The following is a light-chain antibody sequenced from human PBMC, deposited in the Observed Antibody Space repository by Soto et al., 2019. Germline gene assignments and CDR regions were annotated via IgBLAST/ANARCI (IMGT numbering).Light chain of an antibody. CDR3: TSYTGRSHVV. J-gene: IGLJ2*01. CDR2: EVT. Sequence: QSALTQPASVSGSPGQSITISCTGTSSDVGGYNYVSWYQQHPGKAPKLMIHEVTNRPSGISNRFSGSKSGNTASLTISGLQAEYEADYYCTSYTGRSHVVFGGGTKVTVL. V-gene: IGLV2-14*01. CDR1: SSDVGGYNY.